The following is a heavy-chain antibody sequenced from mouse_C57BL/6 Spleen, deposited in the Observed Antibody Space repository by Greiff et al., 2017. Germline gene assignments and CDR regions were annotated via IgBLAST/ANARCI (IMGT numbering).Heavy chain of an antibody. CDR2: ISSGSSTI. CDR1: GFTFSDYG. CDR3: ARAFAY. V-gene: IGHV5-17*01. Sequence: EVNLVESGGGLVKPGGSLKLSCAASGFTFSDYGMHWVRQAPEKGLEWVAYISSGSSTIYYADTVKGRFTISRDNAKNTLFLQMTSLRSEDTAMYYCARAFAYWGQGTLVTVSA. J-gene: IGHJ3*01.